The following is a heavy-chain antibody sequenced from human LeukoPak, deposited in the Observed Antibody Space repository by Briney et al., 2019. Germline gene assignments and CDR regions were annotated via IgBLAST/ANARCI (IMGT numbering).Heavy chain of an antibody. D-gene: IGHD1-7*01. CDR1: GGSISSSSYY. CDR3: AREGRPGTTFY. J-gene: IGHJ4*02. Sequence: KPSETLSLTCTVSGGSISSSSYYWGWIRQPPGKGLEWIGSIYYSGSTYYNPSLKSRVTISVDTSKNQFSLKLSSVTAADTAVYYCAREGRPGTTFYWGQGTLVTVSS. V-gene: IGHV4-39*02. CDR2: IYYSGST.